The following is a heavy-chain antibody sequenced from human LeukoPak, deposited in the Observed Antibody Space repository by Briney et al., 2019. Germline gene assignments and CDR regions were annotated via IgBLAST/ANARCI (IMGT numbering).Heavy chain of an antibody. J-gene: IGHJ4*02. V-gene: IGHV4-59*01. Sequence: SETLSLTCNVSGVSMSNIYYWSWIRQPPGKGLEWIGYIYHNGKTNYNPSLKSRLTISLDTSKTQFSLNLNSMTAADTAIYYCARASEGIGFFDYWGQGILVTVSS. D-gene: IGHD2-2*03. CDR2: IYHNGKT. CDR1: GVSMSNIYY. CDR3: ARASEGIGFFDY.